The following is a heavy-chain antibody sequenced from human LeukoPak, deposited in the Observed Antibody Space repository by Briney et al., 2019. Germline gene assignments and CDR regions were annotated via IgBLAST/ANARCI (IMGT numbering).Heavy chain of an antibody. CDR3: ARGNSGSYSQDWFDP. V-gene: IGHV3-21*04. J-gene: IGHJ5*02. CDR1: GFTFNSYS. D-gene: IGHD1-26*01. CDR2: ISSSSRFI. Sequence: GGSLRLSCAASGFTFNSYSMNWFRQAPGKGLEWVSSISSSSRFIYYADSVKGRFTISRDNAKNSLYLQMTSLRPEDMALYYCARGNSGSYSQDWFDPWGQGTLVTVSS.